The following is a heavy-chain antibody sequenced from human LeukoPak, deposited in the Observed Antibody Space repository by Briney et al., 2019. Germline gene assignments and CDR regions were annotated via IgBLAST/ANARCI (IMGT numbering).Heavy chain of an antibody. CDR1: GFTFSSYS. CDR2: ISSSSSTI. V-gene: IGHV3-48*01. CDR3: ATPKGSTIFGRGIDY. D-gene: IGHD3-3*01. J-gene: IGHJ4*02. Sequence: GGSLRLSCAASGFTFSSYSMNWVRQAPGKGLEWVSSISSSSSTIYYADSVKGRFTISRDNAKNSLYLQMNSLRAEDTAVYYCATPKGSTIFGRGIDYWGQGTLVTVSS.